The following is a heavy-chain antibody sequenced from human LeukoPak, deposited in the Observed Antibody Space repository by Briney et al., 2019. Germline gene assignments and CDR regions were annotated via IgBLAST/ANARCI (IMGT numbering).Heavy chain of an antibody. Sequence: GGSLRLSCAASGFTFDDYAMHWVRQAPGKGLEWVSGISWNSGSIGYADSVKGRFTISRDNAKNSLYLQMNSLRAEDTALYYCAKGRRVSYCSGGSCPPGGEYFQHWGQGTLVTVSS. V-gene: IGHV3-9*01. J-gene: IGHJ1*01. D-gene: IGHD2-15*01. CDR2: ISWNSGSI. CDR3: AKGRRVSYCSGGSCPPGGEYFQH. CDR1: GFTFDDYA.